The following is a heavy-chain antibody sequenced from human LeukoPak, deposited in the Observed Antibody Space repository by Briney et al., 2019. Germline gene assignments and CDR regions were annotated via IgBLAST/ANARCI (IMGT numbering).Heavy chain of an antibody. D-gene: IGHD5/OR15-5a*01. CDR1: GGSVSSDF. CDR3: ARHVFRGVLPYNWFDP. CDR2: ISNSGST. V-gene: IGHV4-59*08. Sequence: SETLSLTCSVTGGSVSSDFWSWIRQPPGKGLEWIGYISNSGSTKYNPSLNSRVAISTDTSKNQFFLSLSSVTAADTAVYYCARHVFRGVLPYNWFDPWGQGTLVTVSS. J-gene: IGHJ5*02.